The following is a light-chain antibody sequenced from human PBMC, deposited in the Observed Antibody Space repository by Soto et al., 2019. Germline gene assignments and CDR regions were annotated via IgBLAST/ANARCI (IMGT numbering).Light chain of an antibody. CDR3: QKYNSVPWT. CDR2: AAS. J-gene: IGKJ1*01. V-gene: IGKV1-27*01. CDR1: QDISNY. Sequence: DIPMTQSPSSLSASVGDRVTITCRASQDISNYLAWYQQKPGKVPKLLIYAASTWQSGDPSRFSGSGSGTDFTLTISSLKPEDVATYYCQKYNSVPWTFGQGTKVEI.